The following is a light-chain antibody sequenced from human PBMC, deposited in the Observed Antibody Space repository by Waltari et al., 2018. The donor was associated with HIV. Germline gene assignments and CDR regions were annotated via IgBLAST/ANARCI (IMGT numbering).Light chain of an antibody. CDR3: IQALKHPRT. CDR2: LGS. Sequence: DIVMTQSPLSLPVTPGEPASISCRSSQSLLDSNGYNYLDWYLQKPGQSPQLLIYLGSNRASGVPDGFSGSGSGTDFTLKISRVEAEDVGVYYCIQALKHPRTFGQGTKVEIK. V-gene: IGKV2-28*01. J-gene: IGKJ1*01. CDR1: QSLLDSNGYNY.